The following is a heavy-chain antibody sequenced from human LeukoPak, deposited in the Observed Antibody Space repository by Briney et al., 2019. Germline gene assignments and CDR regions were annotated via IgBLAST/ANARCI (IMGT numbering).Heavy chain of an antibody. V-gene: IGHV3-23*01. CDR1: GFTFSSYA. D-gene: IGHD1-26*01. J-gene: IGHJ4*02. CDR2: ISGSGGST. CDR3: AKFSLVTGGSYYYFDY. Sequence: TGGSLRLSCAASGFTFSSYAMSWVRQAPGKGLEWVSAISGSGGSTYYADSVKGRFTISRDNSKNTLYLQMNSLRAEDTAVYYCAKFSLVTGGSYYYFDYWGQGTLVTVSS.